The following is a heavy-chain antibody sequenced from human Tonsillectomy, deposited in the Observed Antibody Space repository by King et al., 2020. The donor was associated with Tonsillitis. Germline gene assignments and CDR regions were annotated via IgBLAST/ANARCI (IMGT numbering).Heavy chain of an antibody. Sequence: VQLVESGGGLVKPGGSLRLSCAASGFTFSSYSMNWVRQAPGKGLEWVSSISSGSSYIHYADSVKGRFTISRDNAKNSLYLQMNSLRAEDTALYYCARVTYDILTGFYIAYFDYWGQGTLVTVSS. CDR3: ARVTYDILTGFYIAYFDY. V-gene: IGHV3-21*01. D-gene: IGHD3-9*01. J-gene: IGHJ4*02. CDR1: GFTFSSYS. CDR2: ISSGSSYI.